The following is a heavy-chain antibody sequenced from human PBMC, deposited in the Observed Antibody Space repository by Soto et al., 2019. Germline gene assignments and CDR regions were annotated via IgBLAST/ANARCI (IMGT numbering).Heavy chain of an antibody. Sequence: PGGSLRLSCVASGISFGGRAMSWVRQSPGEGLEWVSSITDNGGDTKSADSVRGRFTISRDNSKNTLYLQMSSLRAEDSAVYYCARGSTDSYPGSRIFDFWGRGTLVTVSS. CDR1: GISFGGRA. V-gene: IGHV3-23*01. D-gene: IGHD3-10*01. CDR3: ARGSTDSYPGSRIFDF. J-gene: IGHJ4*02. CDR2: ITDNGGDT.